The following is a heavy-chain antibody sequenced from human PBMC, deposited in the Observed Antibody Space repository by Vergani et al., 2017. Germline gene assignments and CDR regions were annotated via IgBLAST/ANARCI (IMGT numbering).Heavy chain of an antibody. D-gene: IGHD2-2*01. CDR3: ARVLRFEGSTRFDP. CDR2: IYYSGST. V-gene: IGHV4-61*08. Sequence: QVQLQESGPGLVKASQTLSLTCSVSGAYVGSGGYYWSWIRQPPGKGLEWIGYIYYSGSTNYNPSLKSRVTISVDTSKNQFSLKLSSVTAADTAVYYCARVLRFEGSTRFDPWGQGTLVTVSS. CDR1: GAYVGSGGYY. J-gene: IGHJ5*02.